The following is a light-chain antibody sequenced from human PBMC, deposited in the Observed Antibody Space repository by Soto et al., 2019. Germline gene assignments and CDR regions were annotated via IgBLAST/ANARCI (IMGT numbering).Light chain of an antibody. J-gene: IGLJ3*02. CDR2: EVN. Sequence: QSALTQPASVSGSPGQSITISCAGTRSDVGNYNLVSWYQQHPGKAPKLMIYEVNKRSSGVSNRFSGSKSGNTASLTISGLQAEDEADYYCCSYAGSDTWAFGGGTKLTVL. CDR3: CSYAGSDTWA. V-gene: IGLV2-23*02. CDR1: RSDVGNYNL.